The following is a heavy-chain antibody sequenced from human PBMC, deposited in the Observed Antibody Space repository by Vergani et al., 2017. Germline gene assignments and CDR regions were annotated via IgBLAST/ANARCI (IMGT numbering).Heavy chain of an antibody. CDR3: AKYXIES. CDR2: ISYDGSNK. V-gene: IGHV3-30*18. CDR1: GFTFSSYG. J-gene: IGHJ5*01. Sequence: QVQLVESGGGVVQPGRSLRLSCAASGFTFSSYGMHWVRQAPGKGLEWVAVISYDGSNKYYADSVKGRFTISRDNSKNTLYLQMNSLRAEDTAVYYCAKYXIESWGQGTLVTVSS.